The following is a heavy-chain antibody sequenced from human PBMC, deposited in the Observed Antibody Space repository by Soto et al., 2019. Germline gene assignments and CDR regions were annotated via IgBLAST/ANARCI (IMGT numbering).Heavy chain of an antibody. Sequence: LKISCKASGYIFTRYWIGWVRQMPGKGLEWMGIIYPGDSDTRYSPSFQGQVTISVDKSISTAYLQWSSLKASDTAMYYCAGPSDFWSAYYPSYFDSWGQGTLVTVSS. CDR3: AGPSDFWSAYYPSYFDS. CDR2: IYPGDSDT. V-gene: IGHV5-51*01. CDR1: GYIFTRYW. D-gene: IGHD3-3*01. J-gene: IGHJ4*02.